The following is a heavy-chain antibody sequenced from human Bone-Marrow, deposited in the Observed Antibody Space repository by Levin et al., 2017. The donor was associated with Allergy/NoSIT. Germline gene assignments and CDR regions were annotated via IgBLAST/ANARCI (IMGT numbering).Heavy chain of an antibody. V-gene: IGHV3-43D*03. D-gene: IGHD3-22*01. CDR3: AKEGGHYYDSSRYSHDF. Sequence: GESLKISCAASGFTFDDYPMHWVRQVPGKGLEWVSFINWDGGTTFYADSVKGRFTISRDNSKDSLFLQMDSLRAEDTAFYFGAKEGGHYYDSSRYSHDFWGQGTLVTVSS. J-gene: IGHJ4*02. CDR2: INWDGGTT. CDR1: GFTFDDYP.